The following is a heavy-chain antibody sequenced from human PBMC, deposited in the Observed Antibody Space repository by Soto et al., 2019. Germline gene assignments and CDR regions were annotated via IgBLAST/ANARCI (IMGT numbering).Heavy chain of an antibody. CDR2: IYYSGST. V-gene: IGHV4-59*01. CDR3: ARLNYYDSTDYFDS. Sequence: LSLTCTVSGGSISSYNWSWIRQPPGRGLEWIGYIYYSGSTNYNPSLKSRVTISVDTSKNRFSLKLSSVTAADTAVYYCARLNYYDSTDYFDSWGQGTLVTVSS. J-gene: IGHJ4*02. D-gene: IGHD3-22*01. CDR1: GGSISSYN.